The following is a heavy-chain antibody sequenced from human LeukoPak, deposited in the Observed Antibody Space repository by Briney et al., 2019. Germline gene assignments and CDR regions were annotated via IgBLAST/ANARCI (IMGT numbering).Heavy chain of an antibody. CDR3: ARDRGYYFDC. Sequence: HPGGSLRLSCAASGFTFSSHSMNWVRQAPGKGLEWVSFISSSSSTIYYADSVKGRFTISRDNAKNSLYLQMNSLRAEDTAVYYCARDRGYYFDCWGQGTLVTVSS. CDR2: ISSSSSTI. V-gene: IGHV3-48*01. D-gene: IGHD2-15*01. J-gene: IGHJ4*02. CDR1: GFTFSSHS.